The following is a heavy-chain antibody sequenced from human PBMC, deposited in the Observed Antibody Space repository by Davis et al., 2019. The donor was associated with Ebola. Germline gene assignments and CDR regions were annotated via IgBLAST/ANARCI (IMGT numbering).Heavy chain of an antibody. D-gene: IGHD1-26*01. V-gene: IGHV4-30-2*01. CDR1: GGSISSGGYS. J-gene: IGHJ4*02. CDR2: ISHSGHT. CDR3: AREVGATY. Sequence: SETLSLICAVSGGSISSGGYSWSWIRQPPGKGLEWIGDISHSGHTYYNPSLRSRLTISVDTSKNHFSLKLSSVTAADTAVYYCAREVGATYWGQGTLVTVSS.